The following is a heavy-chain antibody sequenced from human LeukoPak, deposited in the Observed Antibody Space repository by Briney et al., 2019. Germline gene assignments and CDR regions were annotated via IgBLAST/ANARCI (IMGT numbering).Heavy chain of an antibody. V-gene: IGHV4-34*01. J-gene: IGHJ6*02. CDR3: ARGPTTTSALYYYYYGMDV. CDR1: SGSFSGYY. D-gene: IGHD4-17*01. CDR2: INHSGST. Sequence: SETLSLTCAVYSGSFSGYYWSWIRQPPGKGLEWIGEINHSGSTNYNPSLKSRVTISVDTSKNQFSLKLSSVTAADTAVYYCARGPTTTSALYYYYYGMDVWGQGTTVTVSS.